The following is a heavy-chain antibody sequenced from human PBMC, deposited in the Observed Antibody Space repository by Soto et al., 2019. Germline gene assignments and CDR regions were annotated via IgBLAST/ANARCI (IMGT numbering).Heavy chain of an antibody. CDR3: ARDGSVDIVATTFDY. J-gene: IGHJ4*02. D-gene: IGHD5-12*01. CDR1: GFTFSSYS. Sequence: EVQLVESGGGLVQPGGSLRLSCAASGFTFSSYSMNWVRQAPGKGLEWVSYISSSSSTIYYAYSVKGRFTISRDNAKNPLYLQMNSLRDEDTAVYYCARDGSVDIVATTFDYWGQGTLVTVSS. V-gene: IGHV3-48*02. CDR2: ISSSSSTI.